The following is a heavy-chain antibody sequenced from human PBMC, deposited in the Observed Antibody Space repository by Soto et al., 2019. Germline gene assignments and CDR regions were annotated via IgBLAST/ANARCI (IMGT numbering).Heavy chain of an antibody. Sequence: SVKVSCKASGATFSSYAISWVRQAPGQGLEWMGGIIPIFGTAHYAQTFQGRVTITADESTSTAYMALSSLRSEDTALYYCAGATTSDILTGYYPNYYYYGMDFWGQGTTVTVSS. D-gene: IGHD3-9*01. V-gene: IGHV1-69*13. CDR3: AGATTSDILTGYYPNYYYYGMDF. J-gene: IGHJ6*02. CDR1: GATFSSYA. CDR2: IIPIFGTA.